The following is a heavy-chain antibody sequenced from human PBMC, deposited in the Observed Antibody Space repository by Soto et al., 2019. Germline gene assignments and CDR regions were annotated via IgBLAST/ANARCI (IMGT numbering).Heavy chain of an antibody. CDR3: ARRKGDYYYGMDV. CDR1: GGTFSSYT. D-gene: IGHD3-16*01. Sequence: QVQLVQSGAEVKKPGSSVKVSCKASGGTFSSYTISWVRQAPGQGLEWMGRIIPILGIANYAQKFQGRVTITPDKSTSTAYMELSSLRSEDTAVYYCARRKGDYYYGMDVWGQGTTVTVSS. CDR2: IIPILGIA. V-gene: IGHV1-69*02. J-gene: IGHJ6*02.